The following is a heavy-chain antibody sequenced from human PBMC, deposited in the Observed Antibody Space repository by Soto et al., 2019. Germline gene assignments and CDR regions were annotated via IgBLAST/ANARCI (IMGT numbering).Heavy chain of an antibody. Sequence: GESLKISCAASGFTFSSYWMSWVRQAPGKGLEWVANIKQDGSEKYYVDSVKGRFTISRDNAKNSLYLQMNSLRAEDTAVYYCARHKTLAARPPFDLSYYYMDVWGKGTTVTVSS. CDR1: GFTFSSYW. V-gene: IGHV3-7*01. CDR2: IKQDGSEK. CDR3: ARHKTLAARPPFDLSYYYMDV. J-gene: IGHJ6*03. D-gene: IGHD6-6*01.